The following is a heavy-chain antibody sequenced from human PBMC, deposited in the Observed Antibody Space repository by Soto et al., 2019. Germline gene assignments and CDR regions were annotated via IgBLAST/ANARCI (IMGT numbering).Heavy chain of an antibody. Sequence: PGGSLRLSCAASVFTFSGSAMHWVRQASGKVLECVGGIGSIANSYATAYAASVKGRFNNSRDNSKNTAYLQMNSMKTEDTAVYYCASPKFDYWGQGTLVTVSS. J-gene: IGHJ4*02. CDR1: VFTFSGSA. CDR2: IGSIANSYAT. CDR3: ASPKFDY. V-gene: IGHV3-73*01.